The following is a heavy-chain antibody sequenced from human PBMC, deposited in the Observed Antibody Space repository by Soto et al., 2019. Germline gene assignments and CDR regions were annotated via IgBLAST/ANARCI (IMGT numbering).Heavy chain of an antibody. D-gene: IGHD4-17*01. CDR3: ARVYDYGDYDYYYGMDV. V-gene: IGHV3-33*01. CDR2: IWSDGSNK. Sequence: QVQLVESGGGVVQPGRSLRLSCAASGFTFSSYGMHWVRQAPGKGLEWVAVIWSDGSNKYYADSVKGRFTISRDNSKNTLYLQMNSLRAEDTAVYYCARVYDYGDYDYYYGMDVWGQGTTVTVSS. CDR1: GFTFSSYG. J-gene: IGHJ6*02.